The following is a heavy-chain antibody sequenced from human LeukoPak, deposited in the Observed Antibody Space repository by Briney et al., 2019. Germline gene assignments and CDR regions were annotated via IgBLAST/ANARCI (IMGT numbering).Heavy chain of an antibody. CDR3: ARDHHRRLYDSQARDTFDI. Sequence: GGSLRLSCAASGFTFSSYVMNWVRQAPGKVLEWVSYISSSGSTIYYADSVKGRFTISRDNAENSLYLQMNSLRAEDTAVYYCARDHHRRLYDSQARDTFDIWGQGTMVTVSS. J-gene: IGHJ3*02. V-gene: IGHV3-48*03. CDR1: GFTFSSYV. CDR2: ISSSGSTI. D-gene: IGHD3-22*01.